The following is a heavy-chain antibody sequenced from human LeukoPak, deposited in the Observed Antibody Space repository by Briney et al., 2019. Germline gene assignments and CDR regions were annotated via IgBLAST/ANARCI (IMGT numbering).Heavy chain of an antibody. V-gene: IGHV4-4*07. Sequence: PSETLSLTCTVSGGSISSYYWSWIRQPAGKGLEWIGRIYTSGSTNYNPSLKSRVTMSVDTSKNQFSLKLSSVTAADTAVCYCARVGDIVVVPAAPNWFDPWGQGTLVTVSS. J-gene: IGHJ5*02. CDR3: ARVGDIVVVPAAPNWFDP. D-gene: IGHD2-2*01. CDR2: IYTSGST. CDR1: GGSISSYY.